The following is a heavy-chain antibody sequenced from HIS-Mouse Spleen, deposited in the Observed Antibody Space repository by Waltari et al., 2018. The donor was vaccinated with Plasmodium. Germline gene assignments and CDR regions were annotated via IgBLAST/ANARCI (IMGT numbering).Heavy chain of an antibody. D-gene: IGHD6-13*01. CDR3: ASSWYWYFDL. J-gene: IGHJ2*01. Sequence: EVQPVEAGGGLVQPGGSLRPPWAASGFTLRSYWMSWVRQAPGKGWEWVANIKQDGSEKYYLDSVKGRFTISRDNAKNSLYLQMNSLRAEDTAVYYCASSWYWYFDLWGRGTLVTVSS. CDR1: GFTLRSYW. V-gene: IGHV3-7*01. CDR2: IKQDGSEK.